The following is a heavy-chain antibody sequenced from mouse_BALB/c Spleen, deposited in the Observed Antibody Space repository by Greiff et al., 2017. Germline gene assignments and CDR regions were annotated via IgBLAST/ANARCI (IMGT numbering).Heavy chain of an antibody. Sequence: DVMLVESGGGLVQPGGSLKLSCAASGFTFSSYTMSWVRQTQEKRLEWVAYISNGGGSTYYPDTVKGRFTISRDNVKNTLYLQMSSLKSEDTAMYYCARPTYYGNYGRFAYWGQGTLVTVSA. CDR2: ISNGGGST. D-gene: IGHD2-10*01. J-gene: IGHJ3*01. CDR1: GFTFSSYT. CDR3: ARPTYYGNYGRFAY. V-gene: IGHV5-12-2*01.